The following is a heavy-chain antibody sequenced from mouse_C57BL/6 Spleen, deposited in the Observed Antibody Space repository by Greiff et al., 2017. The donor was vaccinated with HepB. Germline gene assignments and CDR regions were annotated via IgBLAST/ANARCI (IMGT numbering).Heavy chain of an antibody. Sequence: VQLQQSGPELVKPGASVKISCKASGYAFSSPWMNWVKQRPGKGLEWIGRIYPGDGDTNYNGKFKGKATLTADKSSSTAYMQLSSLTSEDSAVYFCAREAMVKDYYAMDYWGQGTSVTVSS. CDR1: GYAFSSPW. CDR3: AREAMVKDYYAMDY. CDR2: IYPGDGDT. J-gene: IGHJ4*01. V-gene: IGHV1-82*01. D-gene: IGHD2-2*01.